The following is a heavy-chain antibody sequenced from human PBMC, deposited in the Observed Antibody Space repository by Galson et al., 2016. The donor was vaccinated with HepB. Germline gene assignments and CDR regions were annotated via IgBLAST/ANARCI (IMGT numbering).Heavy chain of an antibody. Sequence: SVKVSCKASGYTFTSYAIHWVRQAPGQRLEWMGWINAGNGNTRFSQKFQGRVTITRDTSASTAYMELSNLRSEDTAVYYCARAPSPCFIAATDTGYFDYWGQGTLVTVSS. CDR2: INAGNGNT. V-gene: IGHV1-3*01. J-gene: IGHJ4*02. CDR1: GYTFTSYA. D-gene: IGHD6-13*01. CDR3: ARAPSPCFIAATDTGYFDY.